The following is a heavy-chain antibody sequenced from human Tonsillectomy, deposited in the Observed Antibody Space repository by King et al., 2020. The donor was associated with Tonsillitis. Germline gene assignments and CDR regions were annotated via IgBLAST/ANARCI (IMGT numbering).Heavy chain of an antibody. CDR3: AKDHWGGADTPFEY. D-gene: IGHD2-21*01. J-gene: IGHJ4*02. CDR1: GFTMTSYG. CDR2: MSSHGTNT. Sequence: VQLVESGGGVVQPGRSLRLSCVVSGFTMTSYGMHWVRQAPGKGLEWVAVMSSHGTNTDYADSVKGRFTISRDNSKNTLYLEMSNLRVEDTAVYYCAKDHWGGADTPFEYWGQGTLVTVSS. V-gene: IGHV3-30*18.